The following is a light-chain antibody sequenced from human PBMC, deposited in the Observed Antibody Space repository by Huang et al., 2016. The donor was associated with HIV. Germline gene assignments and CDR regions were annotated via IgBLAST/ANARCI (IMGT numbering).Light chain of an antibody. CDR1: QSVSSQ. J-gene: IGKJ2*01. CDR2: GAS. Sequence: EVVMTQSPATLSVSPGERATLSCRASQSVSSQFPRYQQKPGQAPRPLLYGASARATGIPARFRGSGSGTEFTLTISSLQSEDFAVYYCQQYNNWPPVTFGQGTKLEIK. CDR3: QQYNNWPPVT. V-gene: IGKV3D-15*01.